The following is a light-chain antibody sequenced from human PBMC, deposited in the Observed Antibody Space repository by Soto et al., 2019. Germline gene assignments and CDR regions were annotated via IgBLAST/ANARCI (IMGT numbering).Light chain of an antibody. CDR3: QSYGSSPSANFV. V-gene: IGLV1-40*01. CDR2: GND. Sequence: QSALTQPPSVSGAPGQRVTISCTGSSSKIGAGYDVHWYQQLPGKAPKLLIYGNDNRPSGVPERFSGSKSGTSASLAITGLRADDEADYYCQSYGSSPSANFVFGTGTKVTVL. J-gene: IGLJ1*01. CDR1: SSKIGAGYD.